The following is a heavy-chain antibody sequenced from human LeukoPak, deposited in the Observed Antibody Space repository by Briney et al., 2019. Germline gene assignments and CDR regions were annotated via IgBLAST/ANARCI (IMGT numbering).Heavy chain of an antibody. Sequence: SETLSLTCAVYGGSFSGYYWSWIRQPPGKGLEWISEINHSGSTNYNPSLKSRVIISVDTSKNQFSLKLSSVTAADTAVYYCARGYLVGYYDSSGYYYYFDYWGQGTLVTVSS. CDR1: GGSFSGYY. CDR3: ARGYLVGYYDSSGYYYYFDY. D-gene: IGHD3-22*01. J-gene: IGHJ4*02. CDR2: INHSGST. V-gene: IGHV4-34*01.